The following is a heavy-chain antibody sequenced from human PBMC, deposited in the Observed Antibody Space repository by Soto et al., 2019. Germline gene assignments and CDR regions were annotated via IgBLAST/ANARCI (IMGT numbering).Heavy chain of an antibody. CDR3: ARGYSSYAWFDP. CDR2: INHSGST. D-gene: IGHD6-6*01. J-gene: IGHJ5*02. Sequence: QVQLQQWGAGLLKPSETLSLTCAVYGGSFSGYYWSWIRQPPGKGLEWIGEINHSGSTNYNPSLKSRVTISVETSKNQFSLKLSSVTAADTAVYYCARGYSSYAWFDPWGQGTLVTVSS. CDR1: GGSFSGYY. V-gene: IGHV4-34*01.